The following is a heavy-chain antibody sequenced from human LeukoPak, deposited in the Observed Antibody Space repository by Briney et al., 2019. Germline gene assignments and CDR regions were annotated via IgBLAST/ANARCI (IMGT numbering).Heavy chain of an antibody. V-gene: IGHV3-23*01. CDR2: ISHTGGSP. D-gene: IGHD3-22*01. J-gene: IGHJ4*02. CDR3: ARDLDYYDSSGYLY. Sequence: GGTLRLSCAASGITFSSYGMSWVRQVPGKGLEWVSSISHTGGSPYYADSVKGRFTVSRDNAKNSLYLQMNSLRAEDTAVYYCARDLDYYDSSGYLYWGQGTLVTASS. CDR1: GITFSSYG.